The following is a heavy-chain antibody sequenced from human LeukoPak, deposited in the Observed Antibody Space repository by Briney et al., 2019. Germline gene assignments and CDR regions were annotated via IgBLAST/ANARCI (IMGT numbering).Heavy chain of an antibody. D-gene: IGHD3-22*01. CDR3: ASLTYYYDSSGYYYFDY. J-gene: IGHJ4*02. CDR2: IYSGGST. CDR1: GFTVSSNY. Sequence: GGSLRLSCAASGFTVSSNYMSWVRQAPGKGLEWVSVIYSGGSTYYADSVKGRFTISRDNSKNTLYLQMNSLRAEDTAVYYCASLTYYYDSSGYYYFDYWGQGTLVTVPS. V-gene: IGHV3-53*01.